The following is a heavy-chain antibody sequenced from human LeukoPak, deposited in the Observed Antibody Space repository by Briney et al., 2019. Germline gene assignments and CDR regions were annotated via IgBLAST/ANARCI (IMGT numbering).Heavy chain of an antibody. J-gene: IGHJ4*02. V-gene: IGHV4-59*01. Sequence: SETLSLTCTVSGGSISSYYWSWIRQPPGKGLEWIGYIYYSGSTNYNPSLKSRVTISVDTSKNQFSLKLSSVTAADTAVYYCARDTTTVTTEYYFDYWGQGTLVTVSS. D-gene: IGHD4-17*01. CDR3: ARDTTTVTTEYYFDY. CDR1: GGSISSYY. CDR2: IYYSGST.